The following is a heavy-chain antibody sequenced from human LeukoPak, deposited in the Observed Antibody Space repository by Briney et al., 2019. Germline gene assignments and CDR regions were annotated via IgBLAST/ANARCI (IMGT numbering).Heavy chain of an antibody. CDR1: GGSISSYY. D-gene: IGHD3-22*01. CDR3: ARTTMIVVASAFDI. J-gene: IGHJ3*02. Sequence: SETLSLTCTVSGGSISSYYWSWIRQPPGKGLEWIGYIYYSGSTNYNPSLKSRVTISVDTSKNQFSLKLSSVTAAATAVYYCARTTMIVVASAFDIWGQGTMVTVSS. V-gene: IGHV4-59*01. CDR2: IYYSGST.